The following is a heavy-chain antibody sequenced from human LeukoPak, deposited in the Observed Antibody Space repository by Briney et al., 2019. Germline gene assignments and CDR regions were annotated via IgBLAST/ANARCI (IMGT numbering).Heavy chain of an antibody. Sequence: GGSLRLSCAASGFTFSSYGMHWVRQAPGKGLEWVAFIRYDGSNKYYADSVKGRFTISRDNSKNTLYLQMNSLRAEDTAVYYCATTQWLVDAFDIWGQGTMVTVSS. V-gene: IGHV3-30*02. CDR3: ATTQWLVDAFDI. CDR1: GFTFSSYG. D-gene: IGHD6-19*01. J-gene: IGHJ3*02. CDR2: IRYDGSNK.